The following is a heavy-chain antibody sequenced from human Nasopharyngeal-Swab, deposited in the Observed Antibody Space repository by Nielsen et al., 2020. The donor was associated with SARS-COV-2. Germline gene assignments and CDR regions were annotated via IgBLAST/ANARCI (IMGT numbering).Heavy chain of an antibody. Sequence: SVKVSCKTSGSTFIGYYIHWVRQAPGQGLEWMGRFNPNSGGTNYAQELQGRVTMTGDTSISIAYMELSRVRSDDTAMYYCTRDRGSGYFDSWGQGTLVIVSS. CDR1: GSTFIGYY. CDR2: FNPNSGGT. D-gene: IGHD3-3*01. V-gene: IGHV1-2*06. J-gene: IGHJ4*02. CDR3: TRDRGSGYFDS.